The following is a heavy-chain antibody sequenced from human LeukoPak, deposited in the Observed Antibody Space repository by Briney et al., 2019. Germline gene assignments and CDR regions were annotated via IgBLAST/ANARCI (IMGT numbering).Heavy chain of an antibody. D-gene: IGHD3-9*01. Sequence: PGGSLRLSCAASGFTFSSYSMNWVRQAPGKGLEWVSSISSSSSYIYYADSVKGRFTISRDNAKNSLYLQMNSLRAEDTAVYYCARAEYYDILTGYIIQNVGAFDIWGQGTMVTVSS. V-gene: IGHV3-21*01. J-gene: IGHJ3*02. CDR2: ISSSSSYI. CDR1: GFTFSSYS. CDR3: ARAEYYDILTGYIIQNVGAFDI.